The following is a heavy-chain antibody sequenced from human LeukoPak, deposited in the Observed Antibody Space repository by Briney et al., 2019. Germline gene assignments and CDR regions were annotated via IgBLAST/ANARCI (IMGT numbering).Heavy chain of an antibody. Sequence: SETLSLTCAVYGGSFSGYYWSWIRQPPGKGLEWIGEINHSGSTNYNPSLKSRVTISVDTSKNQFSLKLSSVTAADTAVYYCARGGAMVRGVSNWFDPWGQGTLVTVSS. CDR3: ARGGAMVRGVSNWFDP. D-gene: IGHD3-10*01. V-gene: IGHV4-34*01. J-gene: IGHJ5*02. CDR1: GGSFSGYY. CDR2: INHSGST.